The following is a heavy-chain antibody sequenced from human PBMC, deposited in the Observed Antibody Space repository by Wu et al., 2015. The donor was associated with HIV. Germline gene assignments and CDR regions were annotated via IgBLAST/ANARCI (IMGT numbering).Heavy chain of an antibody. V-gene: IGHV1-69*13. CDR2: IIPIFGTA. D-gene: IGHD2-2*01. Sequence: QVQLVQSGAEVKKPGSSVKVSCKASGGTFSSYAISWVRQAPGQGLEWMGRIIPIFGTANYAQKFQGRVTITADESTSTAYMELSSLRSEDTAVYYCARDHIVVVPAATGNAFDIVGQGTSGHRSLQ. CDR1: GGTFSSYA. J-gene: IGHJ3*02. CDR3: ARDHIVVVPAATGNAFDI.